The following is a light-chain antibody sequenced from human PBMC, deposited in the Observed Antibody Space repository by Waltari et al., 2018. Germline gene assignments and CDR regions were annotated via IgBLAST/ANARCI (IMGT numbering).Light chain of an antibody. Sequence: EIVLTPSPGTLSLSPGESDTLSCRASQSVGRSLVWYQQKPGQAPRLLIYGASPRATGVPDRFSGSGSGTDFSLTISRLEPEDFAVYYCQKYERLPATFGQGTRVEIK. J-gene: IGKJ1*01. CDR3: QKYERLPAT. CDR1: QSVGRS. V-gene: IGKV3-20*01. CDR2: GAS.